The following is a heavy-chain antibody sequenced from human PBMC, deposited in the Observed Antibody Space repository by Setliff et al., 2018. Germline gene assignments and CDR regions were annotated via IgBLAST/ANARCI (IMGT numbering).Heavy chain of an antibody. CDR2: INAGNGNT. J-gene: IGHJ4*02. CDR3: ARDRFVYSGSGSLVFDY. Sequence: GASVKVSCKASGYTFTSYAMHWVRQAPGQRLEWMGWINAGNGNTKYSQKFQGRVTITRDTSASTAYMELSSLRSEDTAVYHCARDRFVYSGSGSLVFDYWGQGTLVTVSS. V-gene: IGHV1-3*01. D-gene: IGHD3-10*01. CDR1: GYTFTSYA.